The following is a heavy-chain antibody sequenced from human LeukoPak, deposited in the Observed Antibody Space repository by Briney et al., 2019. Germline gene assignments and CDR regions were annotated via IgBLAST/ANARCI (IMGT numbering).Heavy chain of an antibody. CDR3: ARHNQLRGGYFDY. D-gene: IGHD2-2*01. CDR1: GDSISSYY. Sequence: SETLSLTCTVSGDSISSYYWSWIRQPPGKGLEWIGYIYYSGSTNYNPSLKSRVTISVDTSKNQFSLKLSSVTAADTAVYYCARHNQLRGGYFDYWGQGTLVTVSS. CDR2: IYYSGST. V-gene: IGHV4-59*08. J-gene: IGHJ4*02.